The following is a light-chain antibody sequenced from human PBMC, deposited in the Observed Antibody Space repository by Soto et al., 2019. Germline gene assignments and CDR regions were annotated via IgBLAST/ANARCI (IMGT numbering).Light chain of an antibody. Sequence: AMHMTQSPSSVSASVLDIGAGTVRASQGIRNDLGWYQQKPGKVSKLLIYAASNLQSGVPSRFSGSGSGTDFTLTISTLQPEDFATYYCQQTHSFPLTFGGGTKVDI. CDR3: QQTHSFPLT. CDR1: QGIRND. J-gene: IGKJ4*01. CDR2: AAS. V-gene: IGKV1-6*01.